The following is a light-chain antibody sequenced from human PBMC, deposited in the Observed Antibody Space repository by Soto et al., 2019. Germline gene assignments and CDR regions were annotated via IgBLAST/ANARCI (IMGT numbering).Light chain of an antibody. V-gene: IGLV2-14*03. CDR1: SSDVGGYNY. J-gene: IGLJ1*01. CDR2: DVT. Sequence: QSALTQPASVSGSPGQSITISCTGTSSDVGGYNYVSWYQQYPGKAPKLMIYDVTSRPSGVSNRFSGSKSGNTASLTIPGLQAEDEADYHCSSYTPSSTYVFGTGTKLTVL. CDR3: SSYTPSSTYV.